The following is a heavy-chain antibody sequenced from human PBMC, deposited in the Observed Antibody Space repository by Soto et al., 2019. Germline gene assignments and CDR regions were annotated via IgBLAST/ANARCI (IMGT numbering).Heavy chain of an antibody. CDR3: ATWLVRPSPYYFDY. Sequence: QLQLQESGPGLVKPSETLSLTCTVSGGSISSSSYYWGWIRQPPGKGLEWIGSIYYSGSTYYNPSLKSRVTISVDTSKNQFSLKLSSVTAADTAVYYCATWLVRPSPYYFDYWGQGTLVTVSS. CDR1: GGSISSSSYY. J-gene: IGHJ4*02. D-gene: IGHD6-6*01. V-gene: IGHV4-39*01. CDR2: IYYSGST.